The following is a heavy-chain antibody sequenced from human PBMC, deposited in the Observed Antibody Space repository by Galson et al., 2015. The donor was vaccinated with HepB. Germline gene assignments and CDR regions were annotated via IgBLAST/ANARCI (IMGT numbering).Heavy chain of an antibody. CDR2: ISSSSSYT. V-gene: IGHV3-11*06. D-gene: IGHD2-2*01. CDR1: GFTFSDYY. J-gene: IGHJ6*02. CDR3: ARERECSSTSCYPIIYYYYGMDV. Sequence: SLRLSCAASGFTFSDYYMSWVRQAPGKGLEWVSYISSSSSYTNYADSVKGRFTISRDNAKNSLYLQMNSLRAEDTAVYYCARERECSSTSCYPIIYYYYGMDVWGQGTTVTVSS.